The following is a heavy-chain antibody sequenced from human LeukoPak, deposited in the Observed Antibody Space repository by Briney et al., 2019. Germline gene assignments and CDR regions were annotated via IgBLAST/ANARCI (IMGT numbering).Heavy chain of an antibody. CDR2: VDYSGTT. V-gene: IGHV4-59*02. CDR3: TRGYYEPFDR. J-gene: IGHJ4*02. Sequence: SETLSLTCTVSGGSVSTSHWNWIRQSPKKGLEWIGNVDYSGTTKYNPSLRSQVTLSLDTSKNQFSLKLRSVTAADTALYYCTRGYYEPFDRWGQGTLVTVSS. D-gene: IGHD3-22*01. CDR1: GGSVSTSH.